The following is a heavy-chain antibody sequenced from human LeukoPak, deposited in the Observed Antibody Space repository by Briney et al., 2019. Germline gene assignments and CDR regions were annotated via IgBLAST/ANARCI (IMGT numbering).Heavy chain of an antibody. D-gene: IGHD1-7*01. J-gene: IGHJ3*02. CDR2: IIPIFGTA. Sequence: SVKVSCKASGGTFSSYAISWVRQAPGQGLEWMGGIIPIFGTANYAQKFQGRVTVTADESTSTAYMELSSLRSEDTAVYYCARATGTTDAFDIWGQGTMVTVSS. V-gene: IGHV1-69*13. CDR1: GGTFSSYA. CDR3: ARATGTTDAFDI.